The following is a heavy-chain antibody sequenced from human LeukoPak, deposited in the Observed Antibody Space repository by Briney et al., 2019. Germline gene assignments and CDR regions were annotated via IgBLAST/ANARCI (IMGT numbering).Heavy chain of an antibody. Sequence: EASVKVSCKASGHTFTGYYVYWVRQAPGQGLEWMGWMNPNVGGANFPQKFQGRVTVTSDPAISAAYMELRRLRSDDTAVYYCAGGNCGSTSCYTAFWFDPWGQGTLVTVSS. V-gene: IGHV1-2*02. CDR1: GHTFTGYY. CDR2: MNPNVGGA. CDR3: AGGNCGSTSCYTAFWFDP. J-gene: IGHJ5*02. D-gene: IGHD2-2*02.